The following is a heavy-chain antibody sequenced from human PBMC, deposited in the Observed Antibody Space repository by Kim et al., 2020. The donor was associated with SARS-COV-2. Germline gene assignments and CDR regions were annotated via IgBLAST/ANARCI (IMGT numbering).Heavy chain of an antibody. J-gene: IGHJ4*02. Sequence: PSLKSRVTISVDTSKNQFSLKLSSVTAADTAVYYCAREGHEGGRYSYVKNWGQGTLVTVSS. D-gene: IGHD5-18*01. CDR3: AREGHEGGRYSYVKN. V-gene: IGHV4-39*07.